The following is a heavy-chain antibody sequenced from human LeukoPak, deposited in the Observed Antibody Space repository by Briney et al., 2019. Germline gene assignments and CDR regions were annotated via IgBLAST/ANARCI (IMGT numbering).Heavy chain of an antibody. CDR2: IYYSGST. V-gene: IGHV4-39*01. J-gene: IGHJ4*02. CDR3: ASGYDEGPYDY. D-gene: IGHD5-12*01. Sequence: PSEALSLTCTVSGGSISSSSYYWGWIRQPPGKGLEWIGSIYYSGSTYYNPSLKSRVTISVDTSKNQFSLKLSSVTAADTAVYYCASGYDEGPYDYWGQGTLVTVSS. CDR1: GGSISSSSYY.